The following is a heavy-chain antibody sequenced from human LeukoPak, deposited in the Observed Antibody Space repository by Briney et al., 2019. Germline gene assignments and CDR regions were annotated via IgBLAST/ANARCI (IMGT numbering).Heavy chain of an antibody. CDR3: ARQKTPVITTFDY. J-gene: IGHJ4*02. CDR2: IWYDGSNK. Sequence: GRSLRFSCAASGFTFSSYGMHWVRQAPGSGLEWVAVIWYDGSNKYYADSVKGRFTISRDNSKNTLYLQMNSLRAEDTAVYYCARQKTPVITTFDYWGQGTLVTVSS. V-gene: IGHV3-33*01. CDR1: GFTFSSYG. D-gene: IGHD3-10*01.